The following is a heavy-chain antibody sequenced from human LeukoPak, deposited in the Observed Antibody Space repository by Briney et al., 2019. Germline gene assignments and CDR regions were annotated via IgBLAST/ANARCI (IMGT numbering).Heavy chain of an antibody. CDR2: ISYDGSNK. CDR1: GFTFSSYT. J-gene: IGHJ6*02. D-gene: IGHD1-1*01. Sequence: GRSLRLSCAASGFTFSSYTMHWVRQAPGKGLEWVALISYDGSNKYYADSVKGRFTISRDNSKNTLYLQMNSLRAEDTAVYYCARDDTTNNYYYYYGMDVWGQGTTVTVSS. V-gene: IGHV3-30*04. CDR3: ARDDTTNNYYYYYGMDV.